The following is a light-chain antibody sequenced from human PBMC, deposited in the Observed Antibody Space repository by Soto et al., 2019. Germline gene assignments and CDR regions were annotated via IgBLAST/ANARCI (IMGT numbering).Light chain of an antibody. CDR2: AAS. CDR3: QQSYSTPWT. CDR1: QSIRSY. J-gene: IGKJ1*01. Sequence: DIQMTQSPSALSAALGDRFTSTCLASQSIRSYLNWYQQKPGKSPKLLIYAASSLQSGVPSRFSGSGSGKHFTITISSLQPEDFATYYCQQSYSTPWTFCQVTKVAIK. V-gene: IGKV1-39*01.